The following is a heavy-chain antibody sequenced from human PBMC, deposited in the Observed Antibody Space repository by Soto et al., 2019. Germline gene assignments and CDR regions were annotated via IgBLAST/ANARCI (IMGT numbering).Heavy chain of an antibody. CDR1: GGSFSGYY. V-gene: IGHV4-34*01. CDR2: INHSGST. D-gene: IGHD3-10*02. CDR3: ARGLMSPSRNWFDS. Sequence: SETLSLTCAVYGGSFSGYYWSWIRQPPGKGLEWIGEINHSGSTNYNPSLKSRVTISVDTSKNQFSLKLSSVTAADTAVYYCARGLMSPSRNWFDSWGQGTLVTGS. J-gene: IGHJ5*01.